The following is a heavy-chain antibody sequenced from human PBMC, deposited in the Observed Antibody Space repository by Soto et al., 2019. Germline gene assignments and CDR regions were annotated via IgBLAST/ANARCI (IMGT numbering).Heavy chain of an antibody. V-gene: IGHV4-59*08. CDR2: IYYSGST. J-gene: IGHJ5*02. Sequence: SDTLSLTYTVSGGSISSYYWSWIRQPPGKGLEWIGYIYYSGSTNYNPSLKSRFTISVETSKNQFSLKLSSVTAADTAVYYCEKAAGGLLSKVHGVWFDPWGQGTLVSVAS. CDR3: EKAAGGLLSKVHGVWFDP. CDR1: GGSISSYY. D-gene: IGHD3-16*01.